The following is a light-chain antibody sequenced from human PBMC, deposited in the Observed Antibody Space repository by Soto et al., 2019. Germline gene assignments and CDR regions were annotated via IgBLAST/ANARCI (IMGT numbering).Light chain of an antibody. CDR1: STDVGGYDY. V-gene: IGLV2-14*01. CDR3: TLYTSSMTVL. J-gene: IGLJ2*01. CDR2: EVT. Sequence: QSALTQPASVSGSPGQSITISCTGTSTDVGGYDYVSWYQQHPGKAPQLMIYEVTNRYSGVTDRFSGSKFGNTASLTISGLQAEDEGDYYCTLYTSSMTVLFGGGTKLTVL.